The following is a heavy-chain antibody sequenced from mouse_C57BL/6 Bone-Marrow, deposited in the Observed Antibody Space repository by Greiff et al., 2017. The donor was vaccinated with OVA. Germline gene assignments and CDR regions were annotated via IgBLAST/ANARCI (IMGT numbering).Heavy chain of an antibody. J-gene: IGHJ1*03. D-gene: IGHD1-1*01. V-gene: IGHV7-1*01. CDR1: GFTFSDFY. CDR3: ARDADYYGSSPYWYFDV. CDR2: SRNKANDYTT. Sequence: EVNVVESGGGLVQSGRSLRLSCATSGFTFSDFYMEWVRQAPGKGLEWIAASRNKANDYTTEYSASVKGRFIVSRDTSQSILYLQMNALRAEDTAIYYCARDADYYGSSPYWYFDVWGTGTTVTVSS.